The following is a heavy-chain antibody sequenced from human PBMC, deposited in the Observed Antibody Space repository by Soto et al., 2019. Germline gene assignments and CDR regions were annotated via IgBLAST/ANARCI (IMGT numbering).Heavy chain of an antibody. CDR2: IIPKFGTT. Sequence: QVQLVQSGAEVKKPWSSVKVSCKASGGTFSTYGMNWVRLAPGQGLEWMGGIIPKFGTTNYAQKFQGRVTITADXSXNTXYMELNYLRSEDTAVYFCARELDPYYGGNSLSLDYWGQGTLVTVSS. V-gene: IGHV1-69*13. CDR1: GGTFSTYG. D-gene: IGHD4-17*01. CDR3: ARELDPYYGGNSLSLDY. J-gene: IGHJ4*02.